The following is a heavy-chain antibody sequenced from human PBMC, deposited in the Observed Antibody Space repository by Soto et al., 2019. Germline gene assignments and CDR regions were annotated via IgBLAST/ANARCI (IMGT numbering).Heavy chain of an antibody. CDR2: ISSSSNYI. Sequence: EVQLVESGGGLVKPGGSLRLSCAASGFTFSSYSMNWVRQAPGKGLEWVSYISSSSNYIYYADSVKGRFTISRDNAKNSGYLQMNSLRAEDTAVYYCARDHLSEGQQPSRTKNDYWGQGTLVTVSS. D-gene: IGHD6-13*01. V-gene: IGHV3-21*01. J-gene: IGHJ4*02. CDR1: GFTFSSYS. CDR3: ARDHLSEGQQPSRTKNDY.